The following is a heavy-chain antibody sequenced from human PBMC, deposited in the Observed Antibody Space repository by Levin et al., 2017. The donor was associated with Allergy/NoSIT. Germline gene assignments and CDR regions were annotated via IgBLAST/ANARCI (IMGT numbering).Heavy chain of an antibody. J-gene: IGHJ4*02. D-gene: IGHD1-26*01. CDR2: INWKGDTT. CDR3: ATSPGSGGSFDYYLDS. CDR1: GFTFDDYA. Sequence: PGESLKISCAASGFTFDDYAMSWVRQAPGKGLEWVSSINWKGDTTGYADSVKGRFTISRDNPKNSLYLQMNSLRAEDTAFYYCATSPGSGGSFDYYLDSWGQGTLVTVSS. V-gene: IGHV3-20*04.